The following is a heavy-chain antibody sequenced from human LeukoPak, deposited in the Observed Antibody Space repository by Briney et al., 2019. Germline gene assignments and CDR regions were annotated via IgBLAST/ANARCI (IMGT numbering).Heavy chain of an antibody. CDR1: GYTFTSYG. J-gene: IGHJ6*03. D-gene: IGHD2-2*01. CDR3: ARSEPAASFHYYYYMDV. V-gene: IGHV1-18*01. Sequence: ASVKVSCKASGYTFTSYGISWVRQAPGQGLEWMGWVSAYNGNTNYAQKLRGRVTMTTDTSTSTAYMELRSLRSDDTAVYYCARSEPAASFHYYYYMDVWGKGTTVTVSS. CDR2: VSAYNGNT.